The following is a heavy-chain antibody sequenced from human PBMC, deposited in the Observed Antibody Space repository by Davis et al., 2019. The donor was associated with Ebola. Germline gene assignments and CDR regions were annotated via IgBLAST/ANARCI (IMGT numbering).Heavy chain of an antibody. J-gene: IGHJ6*04. CDR1: GDSIMSYH. Sequence: MPSETLSLTCTVSGDSIMSYHWSWIRQPPGKGLEWIGYIFHSGSPNYNPSLKSRVTISVDTSKNQFSLKLSSVTAADTAVYYCARVHYDFWSGYFVDVWGKGTTVTVSS. CDR3: ARVHYDFWSGYFVDV. V-gene: IGHV4-59*08. D-gene: IGHD3-3*01. CDR2: IFHSGSP.